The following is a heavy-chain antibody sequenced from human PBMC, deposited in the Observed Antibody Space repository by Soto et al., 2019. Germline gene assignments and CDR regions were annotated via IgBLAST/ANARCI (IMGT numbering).Heavy chain of an antibody. CDR1: GGTFSSYA. CDR3: ARAPSSGSYWTYFDY. D-gene: IGHD3-10*01. J-gene: IGHJ4*02. V-gene: IGHV1-69*13. Sequence: GASVKVSCKASGGTFSSYAISWVRQAPGQGLEWMGGIIPIFGTANYAQKFQGRVTITADESTSTAYMELSSLRSEDTAVYYCARAPSSGSYWTYFDYWGQGTLVTVSS. CDR2: IIPIFGTA.